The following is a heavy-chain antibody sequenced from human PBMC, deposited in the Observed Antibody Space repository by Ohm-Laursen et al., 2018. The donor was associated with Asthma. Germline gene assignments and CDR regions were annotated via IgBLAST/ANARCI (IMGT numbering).Heavy chain of an antibody. D-gene: IGHD3/OR15-3a*01. J-gene: IGHJ4*02. V-gene: IGHV3-30-3*01. CDR3: ARDVMDWYSPALDF. Sequence: SLRLSCTVSGFSFRSYAMHWVRQAPGKGLEWLAVISYDSSLKYYADSVNGRFTISRDDFKSTLYLQMNSLRAADTALYYCARDVMDWYSPALDFWGQGALVTVSS. CDR2: ISYDSSLK. CDR1: GFSFRSYA.